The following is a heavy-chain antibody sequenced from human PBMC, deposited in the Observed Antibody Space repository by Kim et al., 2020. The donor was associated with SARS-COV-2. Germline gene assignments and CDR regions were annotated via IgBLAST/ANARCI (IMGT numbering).Heavy chain of an antibody. CDR3: SRCPPQTEGDWDAVDI. D-gene: IGHD3-9*01. V-gene: IGHV3-73*01. CDR1: GFSFSDSA. J-gene: IGHJ3*02. Sequence: GGSLRLSCAASGFSFSDSAMHWVRQASGKGLEWVGRISSKANNYETVYAVSVRGRFRISRDDSKNTALLQMNSLKTEDTAMYYCSRCPPQTEGDWDAVDICGAETKVTLSP. CDR2: ISSKANNYET.